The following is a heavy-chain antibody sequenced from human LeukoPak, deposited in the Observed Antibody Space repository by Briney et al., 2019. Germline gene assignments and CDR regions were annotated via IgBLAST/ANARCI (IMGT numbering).Heavy chain of an antibody. CDR1: GFTFSSYA. CDR2: ISGSGGST. D-gene: IGHD3-10*01. CDR3: AKDRLRGVIIPYFDY. V-gene: IGHV3-23*01. Sequence: GGSLRLSFAASGFTFSSYAMSWVRQAPGKGLEWVSAISGSGGSTYYADSVKGRFTISRDNSKNTLYLQMNSLRAEDTAVYYCAKDRLRGVIIPYFDYWGQGTLVTVSS. J-gene: IGHJ4*02.